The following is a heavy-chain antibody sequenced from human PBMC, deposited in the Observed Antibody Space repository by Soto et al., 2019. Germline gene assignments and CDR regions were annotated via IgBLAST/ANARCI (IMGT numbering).Heavy chain of an antibody. CDR3: ARAERFPRFWFDP. CDR1: GGSFRNYY. CDR2: VNHSGEA. V-gene: IGHV4-34*01. J-gene: IGHJ5*02. D-gene: IGHD6-19*01. Sequence: SETLSLTCGVYGGSFRNYYWIWVRQPPGKGLEWIGEVNHSGEATYNPSLQSRVTISLDTSNNHFSLKMTSVTAADTAMYFCARAERFPRFWFDPWGQGTKVTVSS.